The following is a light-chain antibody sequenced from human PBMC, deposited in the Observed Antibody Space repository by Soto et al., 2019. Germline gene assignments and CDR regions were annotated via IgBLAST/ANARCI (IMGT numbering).Light chain of an antibody. CDR3: SSYTSTSTLV. Sequence: QSALTQPPSVSGSPGQSVTISCTGTSSDVGSYNRVSWYQQPPGTAPKLMIYEVSNRPSGVPDRFSGPKSGNTASLTISGLQADDEADYYCSSYTSTSTLVFGGGTKVTVL. CDR1: SSDVGSYNR. J-gene: IGLJ2*01. V-gene: IGLV2-18*02. CDR2: EVS.